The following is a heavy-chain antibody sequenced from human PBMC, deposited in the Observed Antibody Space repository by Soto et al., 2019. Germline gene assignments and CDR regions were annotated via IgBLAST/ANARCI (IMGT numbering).Heavy chain of an antibody. CDR2: ISGSGGRT. J-gene: IGHJ6*02. D-gene: IGHD1-26*01. V-gene: IGHV3-23*01. CDR1: GFTFSTSA. Sequence: EVQLSESGGGLVQPGRSLRLSCAASGFTFSTSAMSWVRQAPGKGLGWVAGISGSGGRTYYADSMKGRVTIYRDNSNKTVHLQVNSLRVDDSGVYFCAKDGIVGTTTDYYYGMDAWGQGTTVTGSS. CDR3: AKDGIVGTTTDYYYGMDA.